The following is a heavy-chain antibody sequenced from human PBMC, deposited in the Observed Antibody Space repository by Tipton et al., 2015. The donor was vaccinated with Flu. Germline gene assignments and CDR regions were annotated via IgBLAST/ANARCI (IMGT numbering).Heavy chain of an antibody. CDR1: GASLSSGYSY. CDR3: ARRDYSNYVSVPKNWFDS. V-gene: IGHV4-61*02. D-gene: IGHD4-11*01. CDR2: IFTTGST. J-gene: IGHJ5*01. Sequence: LRLSCSVSGASLSSGYSYWSWVWQPAGKGLEWIGRIFTTGSTNYNPSLKSRVTILVDRSKNQFSLKLSSVTAADTAVYYCARRDYSNYVSVPKNWFDSWGQGILVSVSS.